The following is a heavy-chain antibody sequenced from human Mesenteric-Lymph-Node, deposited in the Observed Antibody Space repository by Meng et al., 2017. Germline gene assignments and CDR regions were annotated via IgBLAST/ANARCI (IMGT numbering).Heavy chain of an antibody. J-gene: IGHJ5*02. CDR1: GYTFTNYW. CDR2: IWPRDSDT. CDR3: ARPGNFGSGSYYYWGQGTLVTVSSGESSQPVFRLLSQCDNWFDP. V-gene: IGHV5-51*01. Sequence: GESLKISCKGYGYTFTNYWIGWVRQMPGKGLEWMGIIWPRDSDTRYSPSVQGQVIISADQSINTAYLQWSSLKASDTAMYYCARPGNFGSGSYYYWGQGTLVTVSSGESSQPVFRLLSQCDNWFDPWGQGTLVTVSS. D-gene: IGHD3-10*01.